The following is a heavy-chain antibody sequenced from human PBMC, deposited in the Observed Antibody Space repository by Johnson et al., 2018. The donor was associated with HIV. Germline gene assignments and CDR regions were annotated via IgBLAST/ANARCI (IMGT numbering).Heavy chain of an antibody. V-gene: IGHV3-30-3*01. CDR1: GFTFSSYW. CDR2: ISYDGSNK. CDR3: AIGLSSGYSGYAFDI. D-gene: IGHD3-22*01. Sequence: QVQLVESGGGVVQPGGSLRLSCAASGFTFSSYWMSWVRQAPGKGLEWVAVISYDGSNKYYADSVKCPFTISRDKCIHALCLLMNSLRAGDTAVYYCAIGLSSGYSGYAFDIWGQGTMVTVSS. J-gene: IGHJ3*02.